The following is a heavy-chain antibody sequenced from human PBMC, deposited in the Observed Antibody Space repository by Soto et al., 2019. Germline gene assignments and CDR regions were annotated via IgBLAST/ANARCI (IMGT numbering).Heavy chain of an antibody. CDR3: AKDLLKNGDYGWVDY. CDR2: ISYDGSNK. V-gene: IGHV3-30*18. CDR1: GFTFSSYG. D-gene: IGHD4-17*01. J-gene: IGHJ4*02. Sequence: QVQLVESGGGVVQPGRSLRLSCAASGFTFSSYGMHWVRQAPGKGLEWVAVISYDGSNKYYTDSVKGRFTISRDNSKNTLYLKMNSLRAEDTAMYYCAKDLLKNGDYGWVDYWGQGTLVTVSS.